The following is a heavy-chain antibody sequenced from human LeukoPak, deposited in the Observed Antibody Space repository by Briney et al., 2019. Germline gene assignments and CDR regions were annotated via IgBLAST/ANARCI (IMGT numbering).Heavy chain of an antibody. V-gene: IGHV3-23*01. J-gene: IGHJ6*02. D-gene: IGHD2-15*01. CDR1: GFTLSSYA. Sequence: GGSLRLSCAASGFTLSSYAMSWVRQAPGKGPEWVSAISDSGAYTHYADSVKGRFTISRDNSKNTLYLQMNSLRAEDTAVYYCAKKRSSSSYYYGMDVWGQGTTVTVSS. CDR2: ISDSGAYT. CDR3: AKKRSSSSYYYGMDV.